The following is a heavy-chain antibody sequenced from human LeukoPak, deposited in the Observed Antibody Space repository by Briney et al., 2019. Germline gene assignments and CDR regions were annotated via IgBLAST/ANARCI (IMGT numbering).Heavy chain of an antibody. Sequence: PGGSLRLSCAASGFTFSRYWMSWVRQAPGKGLEWVANIKQDGSEKYYVDSVKGRFTISRDNAKNSLYLQMNSLRAEDTAVYYCARDRKVYGMATSRFDYWGQGTLVTVSS. CDR3: ARDRKVYGMATSRFDY. CDR2: IKQDGSEK. D-gene: IGHD5-12*01. J-gene: IGHJ4*02. CDR1: GFTFSRYW. V-gene: IGHV3-7*01.